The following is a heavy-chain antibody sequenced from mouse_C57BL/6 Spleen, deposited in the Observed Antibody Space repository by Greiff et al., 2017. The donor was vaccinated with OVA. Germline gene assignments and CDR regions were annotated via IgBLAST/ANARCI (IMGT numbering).Heavy chain of an antibody. Sequence: VQLQQPGAELVKPGASVKLSCKASGYTFTSYWMQWVKQRPGQGLEWIGEIDPSDSYTNYNQKFKGKATLTVDTSSSTAYMQLSSLTSEDSAVYYCARVGLLSFDYWGKGTTLTVSS. V-gene: IGHV1-50*01. CDR3: ARVGLLSFDY. J-gene: IGHJ2*01. CDR1: GYTFTSYW. CDR2: IDPSDSYT. D-gene: IGHD2-1*01.